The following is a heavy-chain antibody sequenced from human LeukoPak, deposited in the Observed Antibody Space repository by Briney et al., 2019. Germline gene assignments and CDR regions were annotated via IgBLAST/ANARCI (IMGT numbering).Heavy chain of an antibody. CDR2: INHSGST. J-gene: IGHJ4*02. V-gene: IGHV4-34*01. CDR3: ARGPLYCSSTSCFPPELGSGRYFDY. Sequence: PSETLSLTCAVYGGSFSGYYWSWIRQPPGKGLEWIGEINHSGSTNYNPSLKSRVTISVDTPKNQFSLKLSSVTAADTAVYYCARGPLYCSSTSCFPPELGSGRYFDYWGQGTLVTVSS. CDR1: GGSFSGYY. D-gene: IGHD2-2*01.